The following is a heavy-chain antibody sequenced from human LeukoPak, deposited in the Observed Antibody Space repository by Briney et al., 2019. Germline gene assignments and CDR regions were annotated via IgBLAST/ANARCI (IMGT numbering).Heavy chain of an antibody. D-gene: IGHD1-26*01. V-gene: IGHV3-49*04. CDR3: TRGDGSGSY. J-gene: IGHJ4*02. Sequence: GRSLRLSCTASGFTFCDYAMSWVRQAPGKGLDWIGFIRSKTSGGTTEYAASVKGRFTSVRDDTKSIAYLQINSLKTEDTAVYYCTRGDGSGSYWGQGTLVTVSS. CDR1: GFTFCDYA. CDR2: IRSKTSGGTT.